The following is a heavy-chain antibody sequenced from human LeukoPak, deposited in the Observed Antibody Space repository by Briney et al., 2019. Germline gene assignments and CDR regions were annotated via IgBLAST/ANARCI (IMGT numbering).Heavy chain of an antibody. CDR1: GGSISSYY. D-gene: IGHD2-21*01. CDR3: ARGGGYYYFDY. CDR2: IYYSGSI. J-gene: IGHJ4*02. Sequence: SETLSLTCTVSGGSISSYYWSWIRQPPGKGLEWIGYIYYSGSINYNPSLKSRVTISVDTSKNQFSLKLSSVTAADTAVYYCARGGGYYYFDYWGQGTLVTVSS. V-gene: IGHV4-59*01.